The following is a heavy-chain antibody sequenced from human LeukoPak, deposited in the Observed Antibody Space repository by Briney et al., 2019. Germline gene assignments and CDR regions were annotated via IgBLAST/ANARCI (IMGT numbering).Heavy chain of an antibody. CDR1: GYSISSGYY. CDR3: ARDRHPSTYYDYVWGSYRPSSAPHNWFDP. D-gene: IGHD3-16*02. Sequence: PSETLSLTCAVSGYSISSGYYWGWIRQPPGKGLEWIGSIYHSGSTYYNPSLKSRVTISVDTSKNQFSLKLSSVTAADTAVYYCARDRHPSTYYDYVWGSYRPSSAPHNWFDPWGQGTLVTVSS. V-gene: IGHV4-38-2*02. J-gene: IGHJ5*02. CDR2: IYHSGST.